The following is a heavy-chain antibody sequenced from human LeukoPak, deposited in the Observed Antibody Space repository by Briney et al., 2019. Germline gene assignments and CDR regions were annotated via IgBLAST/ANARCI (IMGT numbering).Heavy chain of an antibody. J-gene: IGHJ3*02. CDR2: IYYSGST. CDR1: GGSISSYY. Sequence: PSGTLSLTCTVSGGSISSYYWSWIRQPPGKGLEWIGYIYYSGSTNYNPSLKSRVTISVDTSKNQFSLKLSSVTAADTAVYYCAREAAGMGAFDIWGQGTMVTVSS. D-gene: IGHD6-13*01. CDR3: AREAAGMGAFDI. V-gene: IGHV4-59*08.